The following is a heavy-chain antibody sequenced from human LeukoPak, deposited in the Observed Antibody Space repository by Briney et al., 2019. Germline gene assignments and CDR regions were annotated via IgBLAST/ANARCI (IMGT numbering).Heavy chain of an antibody. V-gene: IGHV3-30*02. CDR3: AATTPYSSSWYRYFQH. CDR2: IRYDGSNK. CDR1: GFTFSSYG. Sequence: GGSLRLSCAASGFTFSSYGMHWVRQAPGKGLEWVAFIRYDGSNKYYADSVKGRFTISRDNSKNTLYLQMNSLRAEDTAVYYCAATTPYSSSWYRYFQHWGQGTLVTVSS. J-gene: IGHJ1*01. D-gene: IGHD6-13*01.